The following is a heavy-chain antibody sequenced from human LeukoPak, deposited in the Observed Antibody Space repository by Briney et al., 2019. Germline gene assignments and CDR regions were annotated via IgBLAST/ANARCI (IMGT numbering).Heavy chain of an antibody. V-gene: IGHV3-48*03. CDR2: ISSSGSTI. CDR1: GFTFSSYE. CDR3: ATNGGGDSGYGNFDY. J-gene: IGHJ4*02. D-gene: IGHD5-12*01. Sequence: GGSLRLSCAASGFTFSSYEMNWVRQAPGKGLEWVSYISSSGSTIYYADSVKGRFTISRDNAKNSLYLQMNSLRPEDTALYYCATNGGGDSGYGNFDYWGQGTLVTVSS.